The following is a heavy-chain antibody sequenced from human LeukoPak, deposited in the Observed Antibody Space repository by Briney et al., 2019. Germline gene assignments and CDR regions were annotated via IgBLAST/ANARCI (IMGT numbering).Heavy chain of an antibody. J-gene: IGHJ3*02. CDR1: GFTLSSYW. Sequence: GGSLRLSCAASGFTLSSYWMSWVRQAPGKGLEWVANIKKDGSEKYYVDSVKGRFTISRDNSKSTLYIQMNSLRAEDTAVYYCARAREGAFDIWGQGTMVTVSS. V-gene: IGHV3-7*03. CDR2: IKKDGSEK. CDR3: ARAREGAFDI.